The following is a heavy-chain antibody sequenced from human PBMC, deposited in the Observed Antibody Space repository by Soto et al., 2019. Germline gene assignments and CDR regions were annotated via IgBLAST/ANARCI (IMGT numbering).Heavy chain of an antibody. D-gene: IGHD6-19*01. J-gene: IGHJ4*02. CDR2: INHSGST. CDR3: ARGFRRAVAHY. Sequence: PSETLSLTCAVYGGSFSGYYWSWIRQPPGKGLEWIGEINHSGSTNYNPSLKSRVTISVDTSKNQFSLKLSSVTAADTAVYYYARGFRRAVAHYWGQGTLVTVSS. CDR1: GGSFSGYY. V-gene: IGHV4-34*01.